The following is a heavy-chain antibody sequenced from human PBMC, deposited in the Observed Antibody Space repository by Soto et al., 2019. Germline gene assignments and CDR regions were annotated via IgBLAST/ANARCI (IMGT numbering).Heavy chain of an antibody. J-gene: IGHJ6*03. CDR1: GYTFTSYG. CDR2: ISAYNGNT. V-gene: IGHV1-18*01. CDR3: AREASIAARRVYYYYMDV. D-gene: IGHD6-6*01. Sequence: GASVKASCTDSGYTFTSYGISWVRQAPEQGLEWMGWISAYNGNTNYAQKLQGRVTMTTDTSTSTAYMELRSLRSDDTAVYYCAREASIAARRVYYYYMDVWGKGTTVTSP.